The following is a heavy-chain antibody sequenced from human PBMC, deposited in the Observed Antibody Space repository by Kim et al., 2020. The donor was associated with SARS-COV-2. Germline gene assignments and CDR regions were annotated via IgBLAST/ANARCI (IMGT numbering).Heavy chain of an antibody. Sequence: SETLSLTCAVYGGSFSGYYWSWIRQPPGKGLEWIGEINHSGSTNYNPSLKSRVTISVDTSKNQFSLKLSSVTAADTAVYYCARGVLGSWYVDGQYGMDVWGQGTTVTVSS. CDR3: ARGVLGSWYVDGQYGMDV. J-gene: IGHJ6*02. V-gene: IGHV4-34*01. D-gene: IGHD6-13*01. CDR2: INHSGST. CDR1: GGSFSGYY.